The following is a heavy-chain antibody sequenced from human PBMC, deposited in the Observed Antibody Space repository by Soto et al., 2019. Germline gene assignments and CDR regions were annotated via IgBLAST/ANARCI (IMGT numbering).Heavy chain of an antibody. D-gene: IGHD3-3*01. CDR2: IYYSGST. J-gene: IGHJ6*02. CDR3: ASGDYDFWSGYYRYYYGMDV. Sequence: PSESLAVTCAVCGGSVSSGGYYWSWIQQPPGKGLEWIGYIYYSGSTNYNPSLKSRVTISVDTSKNQFSLKLSSVTAADTAVYYCASGDYDFWSGYYRYYYGMDVWGQGTTVTVSS. V-gene: IGHV4-61*08. CDR1: GGSVSSGGYY.